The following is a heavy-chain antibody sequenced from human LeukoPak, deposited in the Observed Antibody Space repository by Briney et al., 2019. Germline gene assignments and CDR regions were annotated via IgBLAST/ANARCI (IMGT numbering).Heavy chain of an antibody. V-gene: IGHV4-4*07. Sequence: SETLSLTCTVSGDSISSYYWSWIRQPAGKGLEWIGRIYTSGSTNYNPSLKSRVTMSVDTSKNQFSLKLTSVTAADTAVYYCARDVHQLGYYFHYMDVWGKGTTVTVSS. CDR1: GDSISSYY. J-gene: IGHJ6*03. D-gene: IGHD6-13*01. CDR3: ARDVHQLGYYFHYMDV. CDR2: IYTSGST.